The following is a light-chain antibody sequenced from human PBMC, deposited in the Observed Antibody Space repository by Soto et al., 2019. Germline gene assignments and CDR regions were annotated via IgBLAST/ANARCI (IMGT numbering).Light chain of an antibody. Sequence: EIVLTQSPGTLSLSPGETASLSCRASQSVISDFLAWYQQTRGQPPRLLIYDASKRATGIPARFSGSGSGTAFTLTISRVGPEDSAVYYCQQTFHSPRTFGQGTRLEIK. CDR2: DAS. J-gene: IGKJ2*01. V-gene: IGKV3-20*01. CDR3: QQTFHSPRT. CDR1: QSVISDF.